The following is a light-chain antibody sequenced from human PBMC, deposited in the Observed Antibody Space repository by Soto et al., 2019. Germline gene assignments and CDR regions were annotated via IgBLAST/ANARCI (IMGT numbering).Light chain of an antibody. V-gene: IGKV3-20*01. J-gene: IGKJ1*01. CDR3: QQYATSPGT. Sequence: EIELTQSPGTLSLSPGESATLSCRVSQTTSPKYVAWYQQRRGLAPRLLVYGASKRAAGIPDRFRGSGSGSEFSLTISGLEPEDFAVYYCQQYATSPGTFGQGTKVAIK. CDR2: GAS. CDR1: QTTSPKY.